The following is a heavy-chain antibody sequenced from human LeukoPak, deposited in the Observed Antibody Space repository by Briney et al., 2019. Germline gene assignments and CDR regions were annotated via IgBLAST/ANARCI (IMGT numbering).Heavy chain of an antibody. D-gene: IGHD3-10*01. CDR3: ARENRAGGFSFDY. CDR2: ISYDGSNK. Sequence: GGSLRLSCAASGFTFSSYAMHWVRQAPGKGLEWVAVISYDGSNKYYADSVKGRFTISRDNSKNTLYLQMNSLRAEDTAVYYCARENRAGGFSFDYWGQGTLVTVSS. CDR1: GFTFSSYA. J-gene: IGHJ4*02. V-gene: IGHV3-30-3*01.